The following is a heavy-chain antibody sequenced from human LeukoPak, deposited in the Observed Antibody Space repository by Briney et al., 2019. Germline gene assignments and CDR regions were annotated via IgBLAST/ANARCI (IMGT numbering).Heavy chain of an antibody. CDR1: GFTFSSHS. J-gene: IGHJ4*02. CDR3: ARDFSGSYDFDY. CDR2: ISSSSSTI. Sequence: GGSLRLSCAASGFTFSSHSMNWVRQAPGQGLKWGSYISSSSSTIYHAASVKGRFTISRDHAKNSLYLQMNSLRAEDTAVYFCARDFSGSYDFDYWGQGTLVTVSS. V-gene: IGHV3-48*01. D-gene: IGHD1-26*01.